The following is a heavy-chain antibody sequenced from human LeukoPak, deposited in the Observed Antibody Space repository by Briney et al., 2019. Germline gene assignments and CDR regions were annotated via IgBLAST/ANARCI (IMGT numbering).Heavy chain of an antibody. CDR3: ARDSAPPDYMDV. CDR2: IYYSGST. V-gene: IGHV4-39*07. CDR1: GGSISSSSYY. J-gene: IGHJ6*03. D-gene: IGHD3-10*01. Sequence: SETLSLTCTVSGGSISSSSYYWRWIRQPPGKGLEWIGSIYYSGSTYYNPSLKSRVTISVDTSKNQFSLKLSSVTAADTAVYYCARDSAPPDYMDVWGKGTTVTVSS.